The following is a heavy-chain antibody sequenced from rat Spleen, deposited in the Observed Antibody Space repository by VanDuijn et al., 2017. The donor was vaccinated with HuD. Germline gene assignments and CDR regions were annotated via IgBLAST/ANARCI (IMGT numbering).Heavy chain of an antibody. Sequence: EVQLVESGGGLVQPGRSLKLSCAASGLTFNNYYMAWVRQAPAKGLEWVASISWDGSSTHYRDSVRGRFTISRDNAERSLYLQMDSLRSEDTATYYCTTDWEGYYWGQGVMVTVSS. J-gene: IGHJ2*01. D-gene: IGHD5-1*01. CDR1: GLTFNNYY. CDR2: ISWDGSST. CDR3: TTDWEGYY. V-gene: IGHV5-20*01.